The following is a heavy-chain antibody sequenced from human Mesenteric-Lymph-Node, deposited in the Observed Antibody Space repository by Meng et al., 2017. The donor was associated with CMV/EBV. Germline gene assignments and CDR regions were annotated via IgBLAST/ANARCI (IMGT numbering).Heavy chain of an antibody. CDR2: VRFDGTNQ. CDR3: AKDGYGEAFYFDY. D-gene: IGHD4-17*01. J-gene: IGHJ4*02. Sequence: GESLKISCAASGFTFHSYGMHWVRQAPGKGLDWVACVRFDGTNQYYADSVKGRFTVSRDNSKHTVSLQMNSLTPDDTAVYYCAKDGYGEAFYFDYWGQGTPVTVSS. V-gene: IGHV3-30*02. CDR1: GFTFHSYG.